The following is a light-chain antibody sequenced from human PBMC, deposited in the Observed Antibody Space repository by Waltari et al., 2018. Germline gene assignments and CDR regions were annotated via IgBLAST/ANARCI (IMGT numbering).Light chain of an antibody. V-gene: IGLV6-57*02. CDR1: GGSLASNY. CDR2: EDK. CDR3: QSYDGANWV. Sequence: NFVLTQPHSVSESPGKTVRISCPGSGGSLASNYVQWYQHRPGSAPTTVIYEDKQRPSGIPNRFYGSVDSSSNSASLLISGLQTEDEADYYCQSYDGANWVFGGGTKLTVL. J-gene: IGLJ3*02.